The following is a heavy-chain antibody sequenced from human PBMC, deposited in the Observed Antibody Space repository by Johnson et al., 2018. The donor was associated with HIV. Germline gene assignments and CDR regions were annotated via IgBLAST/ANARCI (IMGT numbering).Heavy chain of an antibody. CDR1: GFSFSNYA. CDR3: AKETRDSRSAFDV. D-gene: IGHD4-11*01. V-gene: IGHV3-30*02. CDR2: IQFDGSHK. J-gene: IGHJ3*01. Sequence: VQLVESGGGLIQPGGSLRLTCKASGFSFSNYAIHWVRQAPGKGLEWVTFIQFDGSHKYSADFVKGRFTISRDTSKKSVFLQMNNLRPEDTDVYYCAKETRDSRSAFDVWGQGTLVTVSS.